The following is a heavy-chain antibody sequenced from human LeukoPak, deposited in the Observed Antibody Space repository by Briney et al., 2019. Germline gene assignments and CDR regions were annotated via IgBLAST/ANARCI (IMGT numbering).Heavy chain of an antibody. CDR3: ARDSRSMNYYDSSGYGP. V-gene: IGHV4-39*07. Sequence: SETLSLTCTVSGGSISSYYWGWIRQPPGKGLEWIGSIYYSGSTYYNPSLKSRVTISVDTSKNQFSLKLSSVTAADTAVYYCARDSRSMNYYDSSGYGPWGQGTLVTVSS. D-gene: IGHD3-22*01. J-gene: IGHJ5*02. CDR2: IYYSGST. CDR1: GGSISSYY.